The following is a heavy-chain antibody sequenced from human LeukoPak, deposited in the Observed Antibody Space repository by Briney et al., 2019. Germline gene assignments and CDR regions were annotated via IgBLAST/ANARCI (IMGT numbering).Heavy chain of an antibody. J-gene: IGHJ3*02. V-gene: IGHV4-59*01. CDR3: ARDLAVTTAAFDI. D-gene: IGHD4-11*01. CDR2: IHYSGST. Sequence: SETLSLTCTVSGGSISSYYWSWIRQPPGKGLEWIGYIHYSGSTNYNPSLKSRVTISVDTSKNQFSLKLSSVTAADTAVYYCARDLAVTTAAFDIWGQGTMVTVSS. CDR1: GGSISSYY.